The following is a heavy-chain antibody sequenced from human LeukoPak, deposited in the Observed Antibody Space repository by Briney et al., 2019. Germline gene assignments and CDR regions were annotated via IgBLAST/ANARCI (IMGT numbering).Heavy chain of an antibody. Sequence: SETLSLTCTVSGGSMSSYYCSWIRQPPGKGLESIGYIYYIGSTNYNPSLKSQVTISVDTSKNHFSLKLTSVTAADTAVYYCARGLNRNDYGDYGYWGQGTLVTVSS. J-gene: IGHJ4*02. CDR3: ARGLNRNDYGDYGY. CDR2: IYYIGST. CDR1: GGSMSSYY. V-gene: IGHV4-59*08. D-gene: IGHD4-17*01.